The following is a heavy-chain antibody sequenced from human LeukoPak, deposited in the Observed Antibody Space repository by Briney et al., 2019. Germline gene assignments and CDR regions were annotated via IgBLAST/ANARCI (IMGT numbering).Heavy chain of an antibody. Sequence: GGSLRLSCAASGFTFSTYPMSWVRQAPGKGLDWVSAISDNGGTTQYADSVKGRFTISRDNSKNTLYLQMNNLRAEDTAVYYCAELGITMIGGVWGKGTTVTISS. D-gene: IGHD3-10*02. CDR1: GFTFSTYP. V-gene: IGHV3-23*01. CDR3: AELGITMIGGV. J-gene: IGHJ6*04. CDR2: ISDNGGTT.